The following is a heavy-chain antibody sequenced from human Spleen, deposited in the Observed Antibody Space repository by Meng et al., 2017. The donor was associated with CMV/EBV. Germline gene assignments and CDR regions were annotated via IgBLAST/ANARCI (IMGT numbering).Heavy chain of an antibody. CDR3: VRFGLPYSVDI. D-gene: IGHD5-12*01. J-gene: IGHJ3*02. CDR1: GGPVSRGGYY. Sequence: SETLSLTCTVSGGPVSRGGYYWSWIRQPPGQGLEWIGYIHDSGTTNYNSSLQSRVTISLDTSKNQFSLKLSSVTAADTAVYYCVRFGLPYSVDIWGRGTMVTVSS. V-gene: IGHV4-61*08. CDR2: IHDSGTT.